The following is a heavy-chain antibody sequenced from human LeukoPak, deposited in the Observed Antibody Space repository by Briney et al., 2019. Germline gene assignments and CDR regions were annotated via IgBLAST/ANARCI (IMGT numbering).Heavy chain of an antibody. V-gene: IGHV4-59*08. CDR1: GGSISSYY. CDR3: ARHARRLRLNWFDP. J-gene: IGHJ5*02. CDR2: IYYSGST. Sequence: SETLSLTCTVSGGSISSYYWSWIRQPPGKGLEWIGYIYYSGSTNYNPSLKSRVTISVDTSKNQFSLKLSSVTAADTAVYYCARHARRLRLNWFDPWGQGTLVTVSS.